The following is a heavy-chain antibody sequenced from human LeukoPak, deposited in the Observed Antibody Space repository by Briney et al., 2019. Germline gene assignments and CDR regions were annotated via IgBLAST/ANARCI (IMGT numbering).Heavy chain of an antibody. CDR1: GFTFSSYA. CDR2: ISGSGGST. J-gene: IGHJ4*02. CDR3: ASGRSSWYCFDY. D-gene: IGHD6-13*01. Sequence: PGRSLRLSCAASGFTFSSYAMSWVRQAPGKGLEWVSAISGSGGSTYYADSVKGRFTISRDNAKNSLYLQMNSLRAEDTAVYYCASGRSSWYCFDYWGQGTLVTVSS. V-gene: IGHV3-23*01.